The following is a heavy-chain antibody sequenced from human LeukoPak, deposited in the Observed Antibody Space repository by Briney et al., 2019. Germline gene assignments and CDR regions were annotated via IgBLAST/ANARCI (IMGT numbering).Heavy chain of an antibody. J-gene: IGHJ4*02. CDR1: GYTFTGYY. V-gene: IGHV1-2*02. D-gene: IGHD6-13*01. Sequence: ASVKVSCKASGYTFTGYYMHWVRQAPGQGLEWMGWINPNSGGTNYAQKFQGRVTMTRDTSISTAYMELSRLRSDDTAVYYCARAKRKAAAGARSFDYWGQGTLVTVSS. CDR3: ARAKRKAAAGARSFDY. CDR2: INPNSGGT.